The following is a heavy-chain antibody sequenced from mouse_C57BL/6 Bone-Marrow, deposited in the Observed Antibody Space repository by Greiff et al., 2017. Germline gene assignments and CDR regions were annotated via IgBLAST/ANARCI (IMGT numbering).Heavy chain of an antibody. CDR3: ARSNYYGSSPFAY. J-gene: IGHJ3*01. CDR2: IRNKANGYTT. Sequence: EVKVEESGGGLVQPGGSLSLSCAASGFNFTDYYMSWVRQPPGKALAWLGFIRNKANGYTTEYSASVKGRFTISRDNYQSILYLQMNAQRADDSATYYCARSNYYGSSPFAYWCQGTLVTVSA. CDR1: GFNFTDYY. D-gene: IGHD1-1*01. V-gene: IGHV7-3*01.